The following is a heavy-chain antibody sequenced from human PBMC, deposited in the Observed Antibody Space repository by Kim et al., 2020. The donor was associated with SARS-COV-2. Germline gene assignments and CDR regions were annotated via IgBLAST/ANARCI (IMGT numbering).Heavy chain of an antibody. CDR3: AKDILSGEYQLNYYYYYGMDV. CDR2: ISWNSGSI. Sequence: GGSLRLSCAASGFTFGDYAMHWVRQAPGKGLEWVSGISWNSGSIGYADSVKGRFTISRDNAKNSLYLQMNSLRAEDTALYYCAKDILSGEYQLNYYYYYGMDVWGQGTTVTVSS. V-gene: IGHV3-9*01. J-gene: IGHJ6*02. D-gene: IGHD2-2*01. CDR1: GFTFGDYA.